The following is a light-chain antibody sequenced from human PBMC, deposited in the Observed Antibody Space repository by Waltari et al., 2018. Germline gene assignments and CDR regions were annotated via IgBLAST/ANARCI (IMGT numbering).Light chain of an antibody. CDR1: QSISSY. Sequence: DIQMTQSPSSLSASVGERVTITCRARQSISSYLNWYQQKPGKAPKVLIYAASSLQSGVPSRFSGSGSGTDFTLTISSLQPEDFTTYYCQQSYRTPYTFGQGTKLQIK. V-gene: IGKV1-39*01. CDR3: QQSYRTPYT. CDR2: AAS. J-gene: IGKJ2*01.